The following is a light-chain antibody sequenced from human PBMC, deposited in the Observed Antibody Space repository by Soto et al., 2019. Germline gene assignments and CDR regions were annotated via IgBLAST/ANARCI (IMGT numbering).Light chain of an antibody. J-gene: IGKJ3*01. CDR2: GAS. V-gene: IGKV1-9*01. Sequence: IQLTQSPSSLSASVGDRVTISCRASQGIATFLAWYQQKPGKAPKLLIYGASTLQSGVPSRFSGSGSGTDFTLTISSLQPEDFAAYYCQQLNSFPIPFGPGTKVDIK. CDR1: QGIATF. CDR3: QQLNSFPIP.